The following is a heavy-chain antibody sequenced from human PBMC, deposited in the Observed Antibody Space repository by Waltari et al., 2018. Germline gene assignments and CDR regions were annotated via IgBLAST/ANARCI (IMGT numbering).Heavy chain of an antibody. V-gene: IGHV3-66*02. CDR2: IYSGGST. CDR1: GFTVSSNY. CDR3: ARVSLGDNSGYYYEKTLPDY. D-gene: IGHD3-22*01. J-gene: IGHJ4*02. Sequence: EVQLVESGGGLVQPGGSLRLSCAASGFTVSSNYMSWVRQAPGKGLEWVSVIYSGGSTYYADSVKGRFTISRDNSKNTLYLQMNSLRAEDTAVYYCARVSLGDNSGYYYEKTLPDYWGQGTLVTVSS.